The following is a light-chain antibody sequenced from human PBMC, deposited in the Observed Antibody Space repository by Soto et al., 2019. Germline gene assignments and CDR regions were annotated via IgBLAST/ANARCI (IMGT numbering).Light chain of an antibody. V-gene: IGKV3-15*01. J-gene: IGKJ1*01. Sequence: EIVMTRSPGTLSVFPGGRATLFCRASQSVSSNLAWYQQKPGQAPRLLIYNAYTRATVIPARFSGSGSGTDFTLTISSLQPEDFVTYYCQQYNDYSTFGQGTKVDIK. CDR1: QSVSSN. CDR2: NAY. CDR3: QQYNDYST.